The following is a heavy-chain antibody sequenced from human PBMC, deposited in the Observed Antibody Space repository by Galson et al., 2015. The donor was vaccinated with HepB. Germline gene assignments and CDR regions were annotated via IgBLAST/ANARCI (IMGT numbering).Heavy chain of an antibody. Sequence: LTCAVSGASIRTLDWWSWVRQSPGKRLEWVGQIYHSGDANYNPSFKSRVTMSVDTSKNQFSLKLTSVTAADTATYYCARDWIRDGASYYFDYWGQGTLVTVSS. D-gene: IGHD5-24*01. CDR1: GASIRTLDW. CDR2: IYHSGDA. V-gene: IGHV4-4*02. J-gene: IGHJ4*02. CDR3: ARDWIRDGASYYFDY.